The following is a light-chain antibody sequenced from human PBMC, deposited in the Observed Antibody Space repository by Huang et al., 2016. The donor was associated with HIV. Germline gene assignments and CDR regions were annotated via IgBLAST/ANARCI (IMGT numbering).Light chain of an antibody. Sequence: DIQMTQSPSSLSPSVGDRVTITCRASQGISNSLAWYQQRPGKAPNLLLYAASRLASGVPSRFSGSGSGTDYTLTISSLQPEDSASYYCQQYHSTPYTFGQGTKLEIK. V-gene: IGKV1-NL1*01. J-gene: IGKJ2*01. CDR3: QQYHSTPYT. CDR1: QGISNS. CDR2: AAS.